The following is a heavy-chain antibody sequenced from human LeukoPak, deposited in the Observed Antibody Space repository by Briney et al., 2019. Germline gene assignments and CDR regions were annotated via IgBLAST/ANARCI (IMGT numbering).Heavy chain of an antibody. CDR1: GFTFSSYG. D-gene: IGHD3-22*01. CDR3: AKQVRGYHGVYYYYYMDV. J-gene: IGHJ6*03. CDR2: IRYDGSNK. V-gene: IGHV3-30*02. Sequence: GGCLRLSCAASGFTFSSYGMHWVRQAPGKGLEWVAFIRYDGSNKYYADSVKGRFTISRDNSKNTLYLQMNSLRAEDTAVYYCAKQVRGYHGVYYYYYMDVWGKGTTVTISS.